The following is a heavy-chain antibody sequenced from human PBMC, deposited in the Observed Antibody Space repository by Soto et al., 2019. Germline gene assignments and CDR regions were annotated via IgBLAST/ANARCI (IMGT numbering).Heavy chain of an antibody. CDR2: IIPIFGTA. D-gene: IGHD2-8*01. Sequence: QVQLVQSGAEVKKPGSSVKVSCKASGGTFSSYAISWVRQAPGQGLEWMGGIIPIFGTANYAQKFQGRVTITADESTSTAYMELSILRSEDTAVYYCARSWLMVYAIEAGWFDPWGQGTLVTVSS. V-gene: IGHV1-69*01. J-gene: IGHJ5*02. CDR1: GGTFSSYA. CDR3: ARSWLMVYAIEAGWFDP.